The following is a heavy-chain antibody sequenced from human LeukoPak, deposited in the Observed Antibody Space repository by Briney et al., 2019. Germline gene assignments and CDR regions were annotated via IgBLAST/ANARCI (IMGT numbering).Heavy chain of an antibody. Sequence: SVKVSCKASGGTFSSYAISWVRQAPGQGLEWMGGIIPIFGTANYAQKFQGRVTITADESTSTAYMELSSLRSEDTAVYYCARDNSGAHYDFWSGYYNWFDPWGQGTLVTVSS. V-gene: IGHV1-69*13. CDR2: IIPIFGTA. J-gene: IGHJ5*02. CDR1: GGTFSSYA. CDR3: ARDNSGAHYDFWSGYYNWFDP. D-gene: IGHD3-3*01.